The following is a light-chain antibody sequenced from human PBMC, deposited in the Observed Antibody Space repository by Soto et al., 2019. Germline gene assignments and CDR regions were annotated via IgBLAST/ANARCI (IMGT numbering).Light chain of an antibody. Sequence: QSALTQPASVSGSPGQSITISCTGTSSDVGRYNYVSWYQHHPGKAPKLMIYEVSHRPSGVSIRFSGSKSGYAASLTISGLQDEDEADYYCSSYTSSSTWVFGGGTKLTVL. CDR2: EVS. V-gene: IGLV2-14*01. CDR1: SSDVGRYNY. CDR3: SSYTSSSTWV. J-gene: IGLJ3*02.